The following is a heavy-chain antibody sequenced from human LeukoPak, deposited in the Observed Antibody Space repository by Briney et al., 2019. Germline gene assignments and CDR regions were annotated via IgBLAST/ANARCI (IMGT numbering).Heavy chain of an antibody. CDR2: IYHSGST. J-gene: IGHJ3*02. CDR3: ARVRGLRYFDWSPVAFDI. CDR1: GGSISSSNW. D-gene: IGHD3-9*01. V-gene: IGHV4-4*02. Sequence: SGTLSLTCAVSGGSISSSNWGSWVRPPPGKGLEWIGEIYHSGSTNYNPSLKSRVTIAVDKSTNHFSLKLSSVTAADTALYYCARVRGLRYFDWSPVAFDIGGQGTMVTVSS.